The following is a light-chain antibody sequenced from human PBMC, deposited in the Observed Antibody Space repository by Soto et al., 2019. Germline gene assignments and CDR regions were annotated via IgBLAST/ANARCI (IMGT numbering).Light chain of an antibody. V-gene: IGKV3-11*01. Sequence: EIVLTQSPATLSLSPGERATLSCRASQSVSSYLAWYQQKPGQAPRLLIYDASNRATGIPARVSGSGSGTGFTLTISSLEPEDFAVYYCQQRSNWPTFGGGTKVEIK. CDR2: DAS. J-gene: IGKJ4*01. CDR3: QQRSNWPT. CDR1: QSVSSY.